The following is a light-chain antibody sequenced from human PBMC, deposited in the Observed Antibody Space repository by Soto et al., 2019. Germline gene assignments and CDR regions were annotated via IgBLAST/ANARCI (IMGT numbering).Light chain of an antibody. Sequence: EIVLTQSPATLSLSPGDRATLSCGASQSVRSSYVAWYQQKAGLAPRLLIYDGSSRASGIPDRFSGSGSGTDFTLTIGRLEPEDFALYYCQQYDNSAPPSFGGGTKVEMK. V-gene: IGKV3D-20*01. J-gene: IGKJ4*01. CDR2: DGS. CDR1: QSVRSSY. CDR3: QQYDNSAPPS.